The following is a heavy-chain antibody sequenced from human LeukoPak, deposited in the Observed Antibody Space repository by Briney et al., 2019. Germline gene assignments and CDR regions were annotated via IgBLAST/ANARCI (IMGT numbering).Heavy chain of an antibody. CDR2: INHNSGGT. CDR3: ARDAIGMVRGVIAPRFDP. Sequence: ASVKVSCKASGYTFTGYYMHWVRQAPGQGLEWMGRINHNSGGTNYAQKFQGRVTMTRDTSISTAYMELSRLRSDDTAVYYCARDAIGMVRGVIAPRFDPWGQGTLVTVSS. D-gene: IGHD3-10*01. J-gene: IGHJ5*02. V-gene: IGHV1-2*06. CDR1: GYTFTGYY.